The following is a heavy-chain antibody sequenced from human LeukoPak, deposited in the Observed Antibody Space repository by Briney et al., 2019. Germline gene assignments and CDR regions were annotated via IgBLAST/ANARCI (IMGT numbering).Heavy chain of an antibody. CDR2: ISYDGSNK. CDR1: GFTFSSYA. J-gene: IGHJ3*02. D-gene: IGHD6-19*01. CDR3: ARDRAVALDWAFDI. Sequence: PGGSLRPSCAASGFTFSSYAMHWVRQAPGKGLEWVAVISYDGSNKYYADSVKGRFTISRDNSKNTLYLQMNSLRAEDTAVYYCARDRAVALDWAFDIWGQGTMVTVSS. V-gene: IGHV3-30-3*01.